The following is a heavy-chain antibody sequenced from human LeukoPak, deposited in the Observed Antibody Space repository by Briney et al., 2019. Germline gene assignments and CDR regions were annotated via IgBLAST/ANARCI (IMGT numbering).Heavy chain of an antibody. CDR1: GGSFSGYY. CDR2: INHSGST. Sequence: PSETLSLTCAVYGGSFSGYYWSWIRQPPGKGLEWIGEINHSGSTNYNPSLKSRVTISVDTSKNQFSLKLSFVTAADTAVYYCARQSGYYNWFDPWGQGTLVTVSS. V-gene: IGHV4-34*01. J-gene: IGHJ5*02. CDR3: ARQSGYYNWFDP. D-gene: IGHD3-3*01.